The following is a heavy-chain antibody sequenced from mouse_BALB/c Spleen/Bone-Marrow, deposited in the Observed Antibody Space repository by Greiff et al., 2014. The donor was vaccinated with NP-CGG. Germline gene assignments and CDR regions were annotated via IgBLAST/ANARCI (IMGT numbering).Heavy chain of an antibody. Sequence: VQLQQSGAELGMPGASVKMSCKASGYTFTDNWIYWVKQRPGQGLEWIGAIDTSDSYTNFNQKFMGKAPLTVDASSSTAYMQVSSLTSDDSTVYYCARGGHDFSLDYWGQGTSVTVSS. CDR1: GYTFTDNW. CDR3: ARGGHDFSLDY. J-gene: IGHJ4*01. V-gene: IGHV1-69*01. D-gene: IGHD2-4*01. CDR2: IDTSDSYT.